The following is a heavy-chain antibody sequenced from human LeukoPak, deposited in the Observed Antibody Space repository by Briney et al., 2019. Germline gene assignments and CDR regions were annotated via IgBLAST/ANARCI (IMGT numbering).Heavy chain of an antibody. J-gene: IGHJ6*02. CDR1: GGSFSGYY. CDR3: ARVSSSWYRTYYYYGMDV. CDR2: INHSGST. Sequence: PSETLSLTCAVYGGSFSGYYWSWIRQPPGKGLEWIGEINHSGSTNYNPSLKSRVTMSVDTSKNQFSLKLSSVTAADTAVYYCARVSSSWYRTYYYYGMDVWGQGTTVTVSS. D-gene: IGHD6-13*01. V-gene: IGHV4-34*01.